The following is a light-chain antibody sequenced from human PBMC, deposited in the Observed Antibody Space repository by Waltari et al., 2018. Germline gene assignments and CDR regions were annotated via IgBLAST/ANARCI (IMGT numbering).Light chain of an antibody. Sequence: SCRAGQSVGRSLAWYQQKPGRAPRLLIYATSNRATGIPDRFSASGSGTDFSLTISRLEPEDFALYYCQHYVRLPVTFGQGTKVEVK. J-gene: IGKJ1*01. CDR2: ATS. V-gene: IGKV3-20*01. CDR3: QHYVRLPVT. CDR1: QSVGRS.